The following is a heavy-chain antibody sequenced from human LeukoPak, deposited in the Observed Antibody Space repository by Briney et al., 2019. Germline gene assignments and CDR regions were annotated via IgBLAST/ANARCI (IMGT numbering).Heavy chain of an antibody. V-gene: IGHV1-18*01. CDR2: ISGSNGNT. CDR1: GYTFTSYV. D-gene: IGHD6-13*01. Sequence: ASVKVSCKASGYTFTSYVVSWVRQAPGQGLEWMGWISGSNGNTNNAQKVQGRVTMTTDTSTSTAYMELRSLRTDDTAVYYCARYPLSYSSNWHYYFDYWGQGTLLTVSS. CDR3: ARYPLSYSSNWHYYFDY. J-gene: IGHJ4*02.